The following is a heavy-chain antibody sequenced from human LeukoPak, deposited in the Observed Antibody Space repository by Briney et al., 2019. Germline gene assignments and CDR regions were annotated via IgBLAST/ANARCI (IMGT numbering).Heavy chain of an antibody. CDR1: GGSIYNSIYY. CDR2: INFGGAT. D-gene: IGHD6-13*01. J-gene: IGHJ5*02. Sequence: SETLSLTCTVSGGSIYNSIYYWGWIRRPPGKGLEWIGSINFGGATYYNPSLKSRAVISVDTSRNQFSLRLSSVTAADTAVYHRARPLHNSWDWFDPWGQGTQVPVSS. V-gene: IGHV4-39*01. CDR3: ARPLHNSWDWFDP.